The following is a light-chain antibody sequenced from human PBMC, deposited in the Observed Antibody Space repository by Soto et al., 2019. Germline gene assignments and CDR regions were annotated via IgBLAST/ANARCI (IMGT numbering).Light chain of an antibody. CDR1: YSVSSY. J-gene: IGKJ5*01. Sequence: EIVLTQSPATLSLSPGERAILSCRASYSVSSYLAWYQHKPGKAPRLLIYDASNRATGTPARLSGSGSGTDFTLTIRSLEPEDFAVYYCQQRSNWPTFGQGTRLEIK. CDR2: DAS. CDR3: QQRSNWPT. V-gene: IGKV3-11*01.